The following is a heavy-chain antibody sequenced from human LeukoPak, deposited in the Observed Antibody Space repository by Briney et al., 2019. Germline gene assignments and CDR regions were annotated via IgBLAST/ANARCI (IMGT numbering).Heavy chain of an antibody. CDR1: GYTFTGYY. J-gene: IGHJ4*02. CDR2: INPNSGGT. V-gene: IGHV1-2*02. D-gene: IGHD1-1*01. CDR3: ARDGTHHSWDY. Sequence: ASVKVSCKASGYTFTGYYMHWVRQAPGQGLEWMGWINPNSGGTNYAQKFQGRVTMTRDTSTSTVYMELSSLRFEDTAVYYCARDGTHHSWDYWGQGTLVTVSS.